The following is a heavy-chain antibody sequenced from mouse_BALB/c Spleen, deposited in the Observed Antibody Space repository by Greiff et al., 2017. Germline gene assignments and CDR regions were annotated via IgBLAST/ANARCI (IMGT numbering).Heavy chain of an antibody. CDR1: GFTFSSFG. J-gene: IGHJ2*01. CDR3: ARRREGYFDY. Sequence: EVQRVESGGGLVQPGGSRKLSCAASGFTFSSFGMHWVRQAPEKGLEWVAYISSGSSTIYYADTVKGRFTISRDNPKNTLFLQMTSLRSKDTAMYYCARRREGYFDYWGQGTTLTVSS. V-gene: IGHV5-17*02. CDR2: ISSGSSTI.